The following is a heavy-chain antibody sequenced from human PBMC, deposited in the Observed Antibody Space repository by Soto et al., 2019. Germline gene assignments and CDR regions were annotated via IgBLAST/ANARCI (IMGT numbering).Heavy chain of an antibody. D-gene: IGHD3-9*01. CDR3: ARHSSETYDILTGYYKAAFFDY. V-gene: IGHV4-61*08. CDR2: IYYSGST. Sequence: PSETLSLTCAVSGGSISSGGYSWSWIRQPPGKGLEWIGYIYYSGSTNYNPSLKSRVTISVDTSKNQFSLKLSSVTAADTAVYYCARHSSETYDILTGYYKAAFFDYWGQGTLVTVSS. J-gene: IGHJ4*02. CDR1: GGSISSGGYS.